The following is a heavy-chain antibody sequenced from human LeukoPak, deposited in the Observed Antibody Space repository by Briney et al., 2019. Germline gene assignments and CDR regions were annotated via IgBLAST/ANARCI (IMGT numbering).Heavy chain of an antibody. CDR1: GFTFSSYG. CDR2: IRYDGSNK. V-gene: IGHV3-30*02. CDR3: AKPYYYGSGSYYDY. J-gene: IGHJ4*02. D-gene: IGHD3-10*01. Sequence: GGSLRLSCAASGFTFSSYGMHWVRQAPGKGLEWVAFIRYDGSNKYYADSVKGRFTISRDNSKNTLYLQMNGLRAEDTAVYYCAKPYYYGSGSYYDYWGQGTLVTVSS.